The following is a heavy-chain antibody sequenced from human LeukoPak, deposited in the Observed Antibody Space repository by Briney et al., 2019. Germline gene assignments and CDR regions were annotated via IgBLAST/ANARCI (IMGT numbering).Heavy chain of an antibody. V-gene: IGHV4-34*01. CDR1: GGSFSGYY. CDR2: INHSGST. D-gene: IGHD6-6*01. Sequence: SETLSLTCAVYGGSFSGYYWSWIRQPPGKGLEWIGEINHSGSTNYNPSLKSRVSISVDTSKNQFSLRLNSVTAADTAIYYCARAYGSSSATLGYWGQGTLVTVSS. J-gene: IGHJ4*02. CDR3: ARAYGSSSATLGY.